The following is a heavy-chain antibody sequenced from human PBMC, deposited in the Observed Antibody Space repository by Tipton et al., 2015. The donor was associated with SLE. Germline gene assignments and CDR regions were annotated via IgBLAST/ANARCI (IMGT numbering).Heavy chain of an antibody. CDR3: AKDRGYDFWSAYPSS. V-gene: IGHV3-23*01. CDR1: GFTFNNYG. J-gene: IGHJ5*02. CDR2: IGGNGDST. D-gene: IGHD3-3*01. Sequence: SLRLSCAASGFTFNNYGMHWVRQTPGEGLEWVSAIGGNGDSTYYADSVKGRFTISRDNSQNTLYLQMNSLRAEDTAVYYCAKDRGYDFWSAYPSSWGQGTLVTVSS.